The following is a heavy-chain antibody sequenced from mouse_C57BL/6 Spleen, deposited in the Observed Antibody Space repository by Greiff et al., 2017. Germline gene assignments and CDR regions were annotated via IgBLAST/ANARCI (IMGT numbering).Heavy chain of an antibody. CDR3: ARHDYYGSSYWYFDV. CDR2: ISSGGSYT. D-gene: IGHD1-1*01. V-gene: IGHV5-6*01. J-gene: IGHJ1*03. Sequence: SLEWVATISSGGSYTYYPDSVKGRFTISRDNVKNTLYLHMSSLKSEDTAMYYCARHDYYGSSYWYFDVWGTGTTVTVSS.